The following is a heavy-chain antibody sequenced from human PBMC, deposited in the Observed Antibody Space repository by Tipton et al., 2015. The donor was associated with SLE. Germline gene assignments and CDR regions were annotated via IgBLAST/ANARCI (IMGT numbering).Heavy chain of an antibody. Sequence: TLSLTCTVSGGSVSSTSHYWGWIRQPPEKELEWIGSVYYNGDTYYNAPLKSRVTISVDTSRKQFSLKLYSVTAADTAIYYCTRHMGRDYDGNGAFDIWGQGTLVTVSS. J-gene: IGHJ3*02. V-gene: IGHV4-39*01. CDR1: GGSVSSTSHY. D-gene: IGHD4-23*01. CDR3: TRHMGRDYDGNGAFDI. CDR2: VYYNGDT.